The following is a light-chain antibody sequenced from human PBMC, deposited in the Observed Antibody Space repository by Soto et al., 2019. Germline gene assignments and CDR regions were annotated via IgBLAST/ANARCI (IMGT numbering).Light chain of an antibody. V-gene: IGKV1-5*03. CDR2: KAS. CDR3: QHYNSNSEA. CDR1: QTISSW. J-gene: IGKJ1*01. Sequence: DIQMTQSPSTLSGSVGDRVTITCRASQTISSWLAWYQQKPGKAPKLLIYKASTLKSGVPSRFSGSGSGTEFTITISSLQPDYFVTYYCQHYNSNSEAFVPGTKVELK.